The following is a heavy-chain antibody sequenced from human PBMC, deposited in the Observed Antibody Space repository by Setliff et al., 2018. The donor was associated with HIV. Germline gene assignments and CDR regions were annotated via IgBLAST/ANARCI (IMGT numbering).Heavy chain of an antibody. Sequence: ASVKVSCKASGFSFSRHYMHWVRQAPGEGLEWVAMINPSDGIPSYAQKFQDRVVVTRDTSRSVVYMELSSLLSEDTAVYFCTRAFPPMIPAAFDIWGRGTLVTV. D-gene: IGHD3-16*01. CDR1: GFSFSRHY. V-gene: IGHV1-46*01. CDR2: INPSDGIP. J-gene: IGHJ3*02. CDR3: TRAFPPMIPAAFDI.